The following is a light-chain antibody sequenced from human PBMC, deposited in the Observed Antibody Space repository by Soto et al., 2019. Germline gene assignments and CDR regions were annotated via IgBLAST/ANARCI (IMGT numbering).Light chain of an antibody. V-gene: IGKV3-20*01. CDR1: QSVSSSS. J-gene: IGKJ2*01. Sequence: EIVLTQSPGTLSLSPGERATLSCRASQSVSSSSLAWYQQKPDQAPRLLIFGASSRATGIPDRFSGSGSGTDFTLTISRLEPEDFAVYYCQQYGTSPYAFGQGTKLE. CDR2: GAS. CDR3: QQYGTSPYA.